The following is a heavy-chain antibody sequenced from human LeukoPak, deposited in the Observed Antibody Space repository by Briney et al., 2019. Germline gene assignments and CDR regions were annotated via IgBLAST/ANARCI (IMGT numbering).Heavy chain of an antibody. V-gene: IGHV3-21*01. CDR1: GFTFSSYS. Sequence: GGSLRLSCAASGFTFSSYSMNWVRQAPGKGLEWVSSIRSSSSYIYYADSVKGRFTISRDNAKNSLYLQMNSLRAEDTAVYYCARDGGAIDYYDSSGSWFDPWGQGTLVTVSS. CDR3: ARDGGAIDYYDSSGSWFDP. D-gene: IGHD3-22*01. J-gene: IGHJ5*02. CDR2: IRSSSSYI.